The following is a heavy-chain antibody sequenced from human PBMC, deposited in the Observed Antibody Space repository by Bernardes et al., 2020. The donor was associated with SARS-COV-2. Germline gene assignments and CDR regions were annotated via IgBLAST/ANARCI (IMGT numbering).Heavy chain of an antibody. J-gene: IGHJ6*02. CDR3: ARADFSGWDPDYGLDV. CDR2: ISSNGVST. CDR1: GFTFNSHA. V-gene: IGHV3-64*02. Sequence: GSLRFSCIASGFTFNSHAMHWVRQAPGTGLKYVAGISSNGVSTTYADSVKGRVTISRDNFKNTLYLQMGSLRPEDMAVYYCARADFSGWDPDYGLDVWGQGTTVTVSS. D-gene: IGHD6-19*01.